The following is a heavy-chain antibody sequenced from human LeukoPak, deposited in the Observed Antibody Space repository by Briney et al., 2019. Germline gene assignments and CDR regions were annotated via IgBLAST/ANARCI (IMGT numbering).Heavy chain of an antibody. V-gene: IGHV3-30*02. D-gene: IGHD4-17*01. CDR2: MRYDGINK. Sequence: GGSLRLSCAASGFTFSSYGMHWVRQGPGKGLEWVAFMRYDGINKYYGDSVKGRFTISSDKSKNTVYLQMNRVRADDTAVYYCAKDKGDYGDYSVFDSWGQGTLVTVSS. CDR1: GFTFSSYG. CDR3: AKDKGDYGDYSVFDS. J-gene: IGHJ5*01.